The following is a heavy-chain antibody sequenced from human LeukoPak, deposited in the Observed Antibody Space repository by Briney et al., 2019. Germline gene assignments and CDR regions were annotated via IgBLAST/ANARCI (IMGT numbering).Heavy chain of an antibody. CDR2: ISYDGSNK. J-gene: IGHJ4*02. CDR3: ASLAARLDY. V-gene: IGHV3-30-3*01. Sequence: GRSLRLSCAASGFTFSGYPIHWVRQAPGKGLEWVAVISYDGSNKYYADSVKGRFTISRDNSKNTLYLQMNSLRAEDTAVYYCASLAARLDYWGQGTLVTVSS. D-gene: IGHD6-6*01. CDR1: GFTFSGYP.